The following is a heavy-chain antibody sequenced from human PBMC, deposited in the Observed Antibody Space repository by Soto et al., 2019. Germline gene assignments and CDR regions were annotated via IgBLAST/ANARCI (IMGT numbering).Heavy chain of an antibody. CDR2: IRVGGAGT. CDR3: AKPIHVGQGDYYGMDV. Sequence: PGGSLRLSCTASGFKFSSYAMTWVRQAPGKGLEWVSAIRVGGAGTYYADSVEGRFTISRDNSRNTLSLQMNSLRAEDTAVYYCAKPIHVGQGDYYGMDVWREGTTLTVSS. J-gene: IGHJ6*02. CDR1: GFKFSSYA. D-gene: IGHD1-26*01. V-gene: IGHV3-23*01.